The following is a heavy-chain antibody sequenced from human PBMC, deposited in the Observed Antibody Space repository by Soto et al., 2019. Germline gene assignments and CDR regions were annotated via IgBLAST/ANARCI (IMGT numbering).Heavy chain of an antibody. V-gene: IGHV4-59*01. D-gene: IGHD3-10*01. CDR3: ARGYYGSGSYSTYYYYYMDV. CDR1: GGSISSYY. CDR2: IYYSGST. J-gene: IGHJ6*03. Sequence: SETLSLTCTVSGGSISSYYWSWIRQPPGKGLEWIGYIYYSGSTNYNPSLKSRVTISVDTSKNQFTLKLSSVTAADTAVYYCARGYYGSGSYSTYYYYYMDVWGKGTTVTVS.